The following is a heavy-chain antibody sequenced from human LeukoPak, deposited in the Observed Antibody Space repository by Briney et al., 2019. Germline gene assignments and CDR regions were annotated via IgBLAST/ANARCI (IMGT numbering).Heavy chain of an antibody. D-gene: IGHD3-10*01. CDR2: IYHSGST. J-gene: IGHJ4*02. Sequence: TSETLSLTCTVSGYSISSGYYWGWIRQPPGKGLEWIGSIYHSGSTYYNPSLKSRVTISVDTSKNQFSLKLSSVTAADTAVYYCARATGGYGSGSPKDRPLYFDYWGQGTLVTVSS. V-gene: IGHV4-38-2*02. CDR1: GYSISSGYY. CDR3: ARATGGYGSGSPKDRPLYFDY.